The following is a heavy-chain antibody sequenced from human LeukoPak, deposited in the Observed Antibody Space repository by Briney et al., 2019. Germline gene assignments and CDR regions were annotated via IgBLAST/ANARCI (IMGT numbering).Heavy chain of an antibody. CDR2: ISSSSSYI. CDR1: GFTFSSYS. D-gene: IGHD3-3*02. J-gene: IGHJ3*02. V-gene: IGHV3-21*01. Sequence: PGGSLRLSCAASGFTFSSYSMNWVRQAPGKGLEWVSSISSSSSYIYYADSVKGRFTISRDNAKNSLYLQMNSLRAEDTAVYYCARGPPGSLAKDAFDIWGQGTMVTVSS. CDR3: ARGPPGSLAKDAFDI.